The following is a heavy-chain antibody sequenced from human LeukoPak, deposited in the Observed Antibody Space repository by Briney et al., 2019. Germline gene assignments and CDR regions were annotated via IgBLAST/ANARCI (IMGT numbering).Heavy chain of an antibody. J-gene: IGHJ5*02. V-gene: IGHV1-2*02. D-gene: IGHD3-22*01. CDR3: ARDGVSIYDSSGYHNWFDP. CDR2: INPNSGGT. CDR1: GYTFTGYY. Sequence: ASVKVSCKASGYTFTGYYMHWVRQAPGQGLEWMGWINPNSGGTNYAQKFQGRVTMTRDTSISTAYMELSRLRSDDTAVYYCARDGVSIYDSSGYHNWFDPWGQGTLVTVSS.